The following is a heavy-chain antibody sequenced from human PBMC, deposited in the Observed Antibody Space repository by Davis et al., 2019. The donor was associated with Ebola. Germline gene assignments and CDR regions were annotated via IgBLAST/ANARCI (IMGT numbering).Heavy chain of an antibody. CDR2: IIPILGIA. CDR1: GGTFSSYA. D-gene: IGHD6-13*01. CDR3: ARVSTDSGIAAAGTRYYYYYGMDV. Sequence: SVKVSCKASGGTFSSYAISWVRQAPGQGLEWMGRIIPILGIANYAQKFQGRVTITADKSTSTAYMELSSLRSEDTAVYYCARVSTDSGIAAAGTRYYYYYGMDVWGQGTTVTVSS. V-gene: IGHV1-69*04. J-gene: IGHJ6*02.